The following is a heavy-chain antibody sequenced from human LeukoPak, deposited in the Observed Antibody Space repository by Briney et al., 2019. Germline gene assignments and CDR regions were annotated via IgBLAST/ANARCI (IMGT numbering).Heavy chain of an antibody. D-gene: IGHD2-2*01. CDR1: GVSFGRYS. CDR2: INFSGYT. Sequence: PSETLSLTCAVSGVSFGRYSWTWIRQCPGKGLECIGEINFSGYTKYNPSLKSRVTMSVDTSKNQFSLKLASVTAADTAIYFCARVGSTPAKFDHWGQGTLVTVSS. V-gene: IGHV4-34*01. J-gene: IGHJ4*02. CDR3: ARVGSTPAKFDH.